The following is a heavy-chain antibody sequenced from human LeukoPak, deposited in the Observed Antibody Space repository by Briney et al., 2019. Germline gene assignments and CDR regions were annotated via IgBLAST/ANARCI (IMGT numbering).Heavy chain of an antibody. V-gene: IGHV4-59*08. CDR1: GGSISSYY. Sequence: PSETLSLTCTVSGGSISSYYWSWIRQPPGKGLEWIGYIFSSGGTSYNPSLKSRVTISIDTSKSQFSLKLNSVTAADTAVYYCARPGYCSGGSCYGAFDIWGQGTMVTVSS. J-gene: IGHJ3*02. D-gene: IGHD2-15*01. CDR2: IFSSGGT. CDR3: ARPGYCSGGSCYGAFDI.